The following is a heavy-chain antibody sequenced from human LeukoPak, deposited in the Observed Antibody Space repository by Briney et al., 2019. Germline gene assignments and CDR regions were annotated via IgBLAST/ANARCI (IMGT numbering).Heavy chain of an antibody. V-gene: IGHV1-2*02. CDR2: INPNSGDT. CDR3: ARGVTGIYYYYYMDV. D-gene: IGHD3-10*01. CDR1: GYTFTSYG. Sequence: GASVKVSCKASGYTFTSYGISWVRQAPGQGLEWMGWINPNSGDTNYAQKFQGEVTMTRDTSISTAYMELSRLRSDDTAVYYCARGVTGIYYYYYMDVWGKGTTVTVSS. J-gene: IGHJ6*03.